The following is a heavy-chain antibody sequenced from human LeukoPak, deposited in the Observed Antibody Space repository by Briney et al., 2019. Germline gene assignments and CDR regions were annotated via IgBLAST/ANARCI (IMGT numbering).Heavy chain of an antibody. CDR3: AILSKGDQLLSARVDGMDV. J-gene: IGHJ6*04. Sequence: PGGSLILSCAASGFTFSSYAMHWVRQAPGKGLEWVGVISYDGSNKYYADSVKGRFTISRDNSKNTLYLQMNSLRAEDTAVYYCAILSKGDQLLSARVDGMDVRGKGTTVTVSS. CDR1: GFTFSSYA. CDR2: ISYDGSNK. D-gene: IGHD2-2*01. V-gene: IGHV3-30*04.